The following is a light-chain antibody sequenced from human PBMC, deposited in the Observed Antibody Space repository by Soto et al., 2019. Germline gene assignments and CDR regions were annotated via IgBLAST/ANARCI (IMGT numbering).Light chain of an antibody. CDR3: QHHGT. CDR2: DAT. J-gene: IGKJ1*01. V-gene: IGKV1-5*01. CDR1: QSISTW. Sequence: DIPMTQSPSTLSASVGDRVTITCRASQSISTWLAWYHQKPGKAPKLLIYDATTLGRGVPSRFSGSGSGTDFTLTISSLQPDDFATYYCQHHGTFGQGTKVEIK.